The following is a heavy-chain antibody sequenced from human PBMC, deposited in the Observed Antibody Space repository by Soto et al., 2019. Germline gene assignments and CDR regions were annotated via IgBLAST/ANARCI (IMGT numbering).Heavy chain of an antibody. CDR3: ARVSEWELPYFQH. D-gene: IGHD1-26*01. V-gene: IGHV1-18*01. CDR2: ISGYNGNT. Sequence: ASVKVSCRASGYTFTSYGISWVRQAPGQGLEWMGWISGYNGNTNYAQKLQGRVTMTTDTSTSTTYMELRSLRSDDTAVYYCARVSEWELPYFQHLGQGTLVPVSP. CDR1: GYTFTSYG. J-gene: IGHJ1*01.